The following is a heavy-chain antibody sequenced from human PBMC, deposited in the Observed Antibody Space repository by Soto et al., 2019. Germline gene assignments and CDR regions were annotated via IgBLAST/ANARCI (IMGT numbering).Heavy chain of an antibody. V-gene: IGHV1-3*01. D-gene: IGHD2-15*01. J-gene: IGHJ4*02. CDR3: AKASQYCSGGSCYGDY. CDR2: INAYNGNT. Sequence: ASVKVSCKASGYTFTSYAMHWVRQAPGQRLEWMGWINAYNGNTKYAQKLQGRVTITTDTSTSTAYMELRSLRSDDTAVYYCAKASQYCSGGSCYGDYWGQGTLVTVSS. CDR1: GYTFTSYA.